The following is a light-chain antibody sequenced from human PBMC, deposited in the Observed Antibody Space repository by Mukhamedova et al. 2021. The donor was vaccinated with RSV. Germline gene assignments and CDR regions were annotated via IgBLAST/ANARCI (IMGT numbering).Light chain of an antibody. Sequence: STRATDIPARFSGSGSGTDFTLTINTMQSEDFAIYYCHQEIFGQGTKLEIK. CDR2: S. J-gene: IGKJ2*01. CDR3: HQEI. V-gene: IGKV3-15*01.